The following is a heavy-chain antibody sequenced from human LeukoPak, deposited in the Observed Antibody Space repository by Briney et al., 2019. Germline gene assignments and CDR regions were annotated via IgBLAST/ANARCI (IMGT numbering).Heavy chain of an antibody. V-gene: IGHV4-59*01. CDR1: GVSISSYN. CDR3: ARGDIVVVPAAGDAFDI. J-gene: IGHJ3*02. Sequence: SETLSLTCTVSGVSISSYNWSWVRQPPGKGLEWGGYIYYSGRTNYNPSLKSRVTISVDTSKNQFSLKLSSVTAADTAVYYCARGDIVVVPAAGDAFDIWGQGTMVTVSS. CDR2: IYYSGRT. D-gene: IGHD2-2*01.